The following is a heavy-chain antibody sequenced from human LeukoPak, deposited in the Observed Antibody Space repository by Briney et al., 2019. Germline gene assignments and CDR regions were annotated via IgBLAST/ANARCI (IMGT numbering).Heavy chain of an antibody. CDR1: GGTFSSYA. V-gene: IGHV1-69*04. D-gene: IGHD2-21*02. CDR2: IIPILGIA. J-gene: IGHJ4*02. Sequence: ASVKVSCKASGGTFSSYAISWVRQAPGQGLEWMGRIIPILGIANYAQKFQGRVTITADKSTSTAYMELSSLRSEDTAVYYCARGALAYCGGDCYSPDYWGQGTLVTVSS. CDR3: ARGALAYCGGDCYSPDY.